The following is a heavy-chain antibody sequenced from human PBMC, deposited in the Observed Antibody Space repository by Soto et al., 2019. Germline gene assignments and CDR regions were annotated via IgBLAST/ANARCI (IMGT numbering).Heavy chain of an antibody. D-gene: IGHD3-10*01. CDR3: ARDITGIVGDY. CDR1: GFTFSSYS. CDR2: ISSSSSTI. J-gene: IGHJ4*02. V-gene: IGHV3-48*01. Sequence: GGSLRLSCAASGFTFSSYSMNWVRQAPGKGLEWVSYISSSSSTIYYADSVKGRFTISRDNAKNSLYLQMNSLRAEDTAVYYCARDITGIVGDYWGQGTLVTVSS.